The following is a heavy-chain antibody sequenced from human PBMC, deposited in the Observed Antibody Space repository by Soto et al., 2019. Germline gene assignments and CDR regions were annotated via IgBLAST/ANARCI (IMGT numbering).Heavy chain of an antibody. D-gene: IGHD6-25*01. CDR2: IYYSGST. CDR1: GGSISSGGSY. Sequence: QVQLQESGPGLVKPSQTLSLTCTVSGGSISSGGSYWSWIRQHPGKGLEWIGYIYYSGSTYYNPSLKSRVTISVDTSKNQFSLKLSSVTAADTAVYYCARDRLWAASYYYYGMDVWGQGTTVTVSS. CDR3: ARDRLWAASYYYYGMDV. J-gene: IGHJ6*02. V-gene: IGHV4-31*03.